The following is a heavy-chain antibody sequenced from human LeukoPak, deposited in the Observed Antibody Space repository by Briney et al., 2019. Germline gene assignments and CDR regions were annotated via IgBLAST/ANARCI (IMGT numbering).Heavy chain of an antibody. Sequence: ASVKVSCKASGYTFTSYDINWVRQATGQGLEWMGWMNPNSGNTGYAQKFQGRVTMTRNPSISTAYMELSSLRSGDTAVYYCARGVRCGGDCYSGWFDPWGKGTLVTVSS. CDR1: GYTFTSYD. D-gene: IGHD2-21*02. V-gene: IGHV1-8*01. CDR2: MNPNSGNT. J-gene: IGHJ5*02. CDR3: ARGVRCGGDCYSGWFDP.